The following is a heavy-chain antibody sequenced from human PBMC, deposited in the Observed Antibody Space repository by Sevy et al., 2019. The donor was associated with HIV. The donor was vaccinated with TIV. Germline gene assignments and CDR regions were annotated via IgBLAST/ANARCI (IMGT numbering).Heavy chain of an antibody. CDR1: GDSISSGNHW. CDR3: ARDGIRRDCYHGMDV. V-gene: IGHV4-61*02. Sequence: SETLSLTCTVSGDSISSGNHWWSWIRQPAGKGLEWIGRVYSSGRTMYNSSLKSRVTMSVDTSKNQFSLMVSSLIAADTAIYYCARDGIRRDCYHGMDVWGQGTTVTVSS. D-gene: IGHD2-21*01. J-gene: IGHJ6*02. CDR2: VYSSGRT.